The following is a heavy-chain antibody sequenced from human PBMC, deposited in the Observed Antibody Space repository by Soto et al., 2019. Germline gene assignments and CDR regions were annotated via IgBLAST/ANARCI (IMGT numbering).Heavy chain of an antibody. J-gene: IGHJ4*02. CDR2: ISYDGSNK. CDR3: AKKTYSRPLDY. Sequence: QVQLVESGGGVVQPGRSLRLSCAASGFTFSSYGMHWVRQAPGKGLEWVAVISYDGSNKYYADSVKGRFTISRDNSKHTLYLHMNSLRAEDTGVYYWAKKTYSRPLDYWGQGTLVTVSS. V-gene: IGHV3-30*18. D-gene: IGHD2-15*01. CDR1: GFTFSSYG.